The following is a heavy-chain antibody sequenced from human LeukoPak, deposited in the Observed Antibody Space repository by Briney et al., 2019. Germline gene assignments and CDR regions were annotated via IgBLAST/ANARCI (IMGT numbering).Heavy chain of an antibody. CDR2: ISSSGSTI. V-gene: IGHV3-48*03. J-gene: IGHJ4*02. CDR3: ASLPGYSGYDLY. CDR1: GFTFSSYE. D-gene: IGHD5-12*01. Sequence: GGSLRLSCAASGFTFSSYEMNWVRQAPGKGLEGVSYISSSGSTIYYADSVKGRFTISRDNAKNSLYLQMNSLRAEDTAVYYCASLPGYSGYDLYWGQGTLVTVSS.